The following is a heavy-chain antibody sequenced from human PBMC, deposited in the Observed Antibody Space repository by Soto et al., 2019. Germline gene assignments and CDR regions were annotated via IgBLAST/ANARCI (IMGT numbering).Heavy chain of an antibody. V-gene: IGHV3-53*02. CDR1: GFTVSSNY. CDR2: IYSDGTT. Sequence: EVQLVETGGGLIQPGGSLRLSCAASGFTVSSNYMNWVRQAPGKGLEWLSIIYSDGTTYYADSVKGRFIISRDNFKNTLYLQMNNLRGEDTAVYYCAILSNWGQGTLVTVSS. D-gene: IGHD6-6*01. CDR3: AILSN. J-gene: IGHJ4*02.